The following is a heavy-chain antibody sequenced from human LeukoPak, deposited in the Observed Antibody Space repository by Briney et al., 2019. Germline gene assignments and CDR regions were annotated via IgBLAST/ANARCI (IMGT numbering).Heavy chain of an antibody. V-gene: IGHV4-39*01. CDR3: ARHLGQYSTNWYLAADY. J-gene: IGHJ4*02. Sequence: SETLSLTRTVSGGSINTASYYWGWSRQPPGKGLEWIGSISNSGSTYYSPSLKSRITMSVDTFNNQFALSLTSVTAADTAVYYCARHLGQYSTNWYLAADYWGQGTLVTVSS. CDR2: ISNSGST. D-gene: IGHD6-13*01. CDR1: GGSINTASYY.